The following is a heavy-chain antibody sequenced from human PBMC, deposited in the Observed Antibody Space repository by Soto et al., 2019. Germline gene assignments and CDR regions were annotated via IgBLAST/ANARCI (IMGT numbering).Heavy chain of an antibody. CDR1: GFSFSSFA. CDR3: AKRRGAIIYDISVYGLDV. D-gene: IGHD3-22*01. Sequence: EVQLLESGGGFIHPGGSLRLSCAASGFSFSSFAMSWVRQAPGKGLEWVSIISGSADSTFYADSVTGRVTSSRDNSKSTMYRKMNSLRAEDTGVYYCAKRRGAIIYDISVYGLDVGGQGPTVTVSS. CDR2: ISGSADST. V-gene: IGHV3-23*01. J-gene: IGHJ6*02.